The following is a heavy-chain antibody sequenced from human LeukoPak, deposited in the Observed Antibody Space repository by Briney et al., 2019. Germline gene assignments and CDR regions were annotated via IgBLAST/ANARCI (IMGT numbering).Heavy chain of an antibody. CDR2: ISGSGGST. Sequence: GGSLRLSCAASGFTFSSYAMSWVRQVSGKGLEWVSVISGSGGSTYYADSVKGRFTISRDNSKNTLYLQMNSLRAEDTAVYYCAPDHGSGSFSWFDPWGQGTLVTVSS. CDR1: GFTFSSYA. V-gene: IGHV3-23*01. CDR3: APDHGSGSFSWFDP. D-gene: IGHD3-10*01. J-gene: IGHJ5*02.